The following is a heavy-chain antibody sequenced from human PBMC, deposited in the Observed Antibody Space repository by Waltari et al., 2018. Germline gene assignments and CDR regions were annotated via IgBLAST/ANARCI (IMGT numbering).Heavy chain of an antibody. V-gene: IGHV1-2*02. D-gene: IGHD3-10*01. CDR3: ARAVGELFGDWFDP. J-gene: IGHJ5*02. CDR1: GYTFTGYY. CDR2: INPNSGGT. Sequence: QVQLVQSGAEVKKPGASVKVSCKASGYTFTGYYMPWVRQAPGQGLEWMGWINPNSGGTTYAEMFQGRVTMTRDTSISTAYMELRWLRSDDTAVYYCARAVGELFGDWFDPWGQGTLVTVSS.